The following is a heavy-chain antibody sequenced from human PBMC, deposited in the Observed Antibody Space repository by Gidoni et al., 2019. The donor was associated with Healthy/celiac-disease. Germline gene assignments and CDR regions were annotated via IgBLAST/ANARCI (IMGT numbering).Heavy chain of an antibody. Sequence: QVQLQESGPGLVKPSETLSLTCSVSGYSISSGYYWGWIRQPPGKGLEWIGSIYHSGSTYYNPSLKSRVTISVDTSKNQFSLKLSSVTAADTAVYYCARDFVPRVYGSGSYYTWGQGTLVTVSS. J-gene: IGHJ5*02. D-gene: IGHD3-10*01. V-gene: IGHV4-38-2*02. CDR3: ARDFVPRVYGSGSYYT. CDR2: IYHSGST. CDR1: GYSISSGYY.